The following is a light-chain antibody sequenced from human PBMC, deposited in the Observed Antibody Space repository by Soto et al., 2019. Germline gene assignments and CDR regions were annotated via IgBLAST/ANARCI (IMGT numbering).Light chain of an antibody. Sequence: QPVLTQSPSASASLGASVTLTCTLSSGHSSYAIAWHQQQPEKGPRYLMKLNSDGSHSKGDGIPDRFSGSSSGAERYLTISGLQSEDEADYYCQTWGTGIWVFGGGTKLTVL. CDR3: QTWGTGIWV. J-gene: IGLJ3*02. CDR1: SGHSSYA. CDR2: LNSDGSH. V-gene: IGLV4-69*01.